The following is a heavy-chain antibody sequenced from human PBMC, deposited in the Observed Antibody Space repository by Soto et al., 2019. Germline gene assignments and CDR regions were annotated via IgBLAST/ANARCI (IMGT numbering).Heavy chain of an antibody. D-gene: IGHD3-10*01. CDR1: GYSFTSYW. Sequence: GESLKISCKGSGYSFTSYWIGWVRQMPGKGLEWMGIIYPGDSDTRYSPSFQGQVTISADKSISTAYLQWSSLKASDTAMYYCATLKRGYYGSREQFFAYWGQGTLVTVSS. CDR3: ATLKRGYYGSREQFFAY. CDR2: IYPGDSDT. J-gene: IGHJ4*02. V-gene: IGHV5-51*01.